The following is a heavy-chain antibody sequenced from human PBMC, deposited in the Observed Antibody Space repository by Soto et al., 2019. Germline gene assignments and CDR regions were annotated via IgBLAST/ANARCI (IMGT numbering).Heavy chain of an antibody. CDR1: GYTFTSYY. V-gene: IGHV1-46*01. D-gene: IGHD6-13*01. CDR3: ARGPRGNTWYYFDY. CDR2: IKPSGADT. J-gene: IGHJ4*02. Sequence: QVQLVQSGSEVKKPGASVRVSCKASGYTFTSYYIHWVRQAPGQGLEWLGVIKPSGADTTYAQKFRGRVTLTRDTSTSTVYMELSSLRSEDMAVHFCARGPRGNTWYYFDYWGQGTLVTVSS.